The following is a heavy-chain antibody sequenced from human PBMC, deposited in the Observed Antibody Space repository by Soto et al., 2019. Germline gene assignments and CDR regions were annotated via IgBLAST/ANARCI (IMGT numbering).Heavy chain of an antibody. CDR3: ARGLILWFGELSRRGGYYYFMGV. CDR1: GGSFSGYQ. V-gene: IGHV4-34*01. CDR2: INDSGNI. Sequence: QVQLQQWGAGLLKPSETLSLTCAVYGGSFSGYQWSWIRQTPGKGLEWIGEINDSGNINYNPSLKSRVTILVDTANKQCSLKLSSVTAADTAVYYCARGLILWFGELSRRGGYYYFMGVWGTGTTVTVSS. J-gene: IGHJ6*03. D-gene: IGHD3-10*01.